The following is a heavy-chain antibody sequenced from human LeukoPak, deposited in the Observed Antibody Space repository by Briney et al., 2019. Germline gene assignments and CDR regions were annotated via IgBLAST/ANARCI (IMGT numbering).Heavy chain of an antibody. CDR2: ISYDGGST. J-gene: IGHJ4*02. Sequence: GGSLRLSCAASGFTFSTYAMHWVRQAPGKGLEWVAIISYDGGSTSYADSVKGRFTISRDDSKNTLYLQMSSLRTEDTAVYYCAKIEGSSSYYFDYWGQGTLVTVSS. V-gene: IGHV3-30*18. CDR1: GFTFSTYA. D-gene: IGHD6-6*01. CDR3: AKIEGSSSYYFDY.